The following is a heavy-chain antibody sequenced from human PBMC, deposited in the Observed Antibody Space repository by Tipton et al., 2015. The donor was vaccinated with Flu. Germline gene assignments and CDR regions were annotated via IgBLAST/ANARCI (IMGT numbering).Heavy chain of an antibody. V-gene: IGHV4-34*01. D-gene: IGHD1-14*01. CDR1: GGTFSDHY. J-gene: IGHJ6*02. CDR2: INQSGNT. Sequence: TLSLTCAVYGGTFSDHYWTWIRQRPGEGLEWIGEINQSGNTDSAPSLKSRVTISVDTSTNQVSLILRSMTAADTAMYYCARFPDYYYGLDVWGQGTAVTVSS. CDR3: ARFPDYYYGLDV.